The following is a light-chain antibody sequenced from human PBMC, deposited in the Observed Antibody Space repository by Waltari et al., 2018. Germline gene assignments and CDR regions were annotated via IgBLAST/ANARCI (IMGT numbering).Light chain of an antibody. CDR2: DVS. CDR3: CSYAGSYTFVV. CDR1: NSDVGGYNY. V-gene: IGLV2-11*01. Sequence: QSALTQPRSVSGSPGQSVTISCTGTNSDVGGYNYVSWYQHHPGKAPKLIIYDVSKRPSGVPDRFSGSKSGNTASLTISGLQAEDEADYYCCSYAGSYTFVVFGGGTKVTVL. J-gene: IGLJ2*01.